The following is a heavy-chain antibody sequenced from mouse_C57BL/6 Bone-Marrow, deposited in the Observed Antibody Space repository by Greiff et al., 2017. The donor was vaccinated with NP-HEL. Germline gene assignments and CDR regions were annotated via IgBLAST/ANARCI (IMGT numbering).Heavy chain of an antibody. V-gene: IGHV1-12*01. CDR1: GYTFTSYN. CDR2: IYPGNGDT. Sequence: QVQLQQSGAELVRPGASVKMSCKASGYTFTSYNMHWVKQTPRQGLEWIGAIYPGNGDTSYNQKFKGKATLTVDKSSSTAYMQLSSLTSEDSAVYFCASPLYGPRDWYFDVWGTGTTVTVSS. J-gene: IGHJ1*03. D-gene: IGHD1-1*01. CDR3: ASPLYGPRDWYFDV.